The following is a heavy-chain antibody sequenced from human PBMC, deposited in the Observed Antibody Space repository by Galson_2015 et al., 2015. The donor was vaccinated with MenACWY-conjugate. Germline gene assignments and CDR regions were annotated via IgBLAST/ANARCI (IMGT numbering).Heavy chain of an antibody. D-gene: IGHD2-2*01. Sequence: SLRLSCADSGSTLTSDWMHWVRHAPGKGLEWVSRINRDGRSTSYAGFVKGRFTVSRDSAKKTLYLEMTSLRVEDTAVYYCGRPHSTSHYCVDYWGRGTLVTVSS. CDR1: GSTLTSDW. J-gene: IGHJ4*02. CDR3: GRPHSTSHYCVDY. CDR2: INRDGRST. V-gene: IGHV3-74*01.